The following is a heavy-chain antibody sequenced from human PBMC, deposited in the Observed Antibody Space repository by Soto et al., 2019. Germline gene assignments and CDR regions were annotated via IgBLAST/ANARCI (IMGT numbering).Heavy chain of an antibody. CDR1: GFTLSRYW. J-gene: IGHJ4*02. CDR3: ARAGGQYCTTTSCYTFFDY. D-gene: IGHD2-2*02. CDR2: INSDGSST. Sequence: EVQLVESGGNLVQPGGSLRLSCAASGFTLSRYWMHWVRQAPGKGLVWVSRINSDGSSTNYADSVKGRFIISRDNAKNTLYLQMDSLRAEDTAVYYCARAGGQYCTTTSCYTFFDYWGQGILFTVSS. V-gene: IGHV3-74*01.